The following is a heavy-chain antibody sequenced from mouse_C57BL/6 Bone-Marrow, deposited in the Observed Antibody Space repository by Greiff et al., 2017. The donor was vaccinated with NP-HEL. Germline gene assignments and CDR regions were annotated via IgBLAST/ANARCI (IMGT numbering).Heavy chain of an antibody. Sequence: QVQLQQPGAELVKPGASVKMSCKASGYTFTSYWITWVKQRPGQGLEWIGDIYPGSGSTNYNEKFKSKATLTVDTSSSTAYMQLSSLTSEDSAVYYCARGIFYYDYAVRSYYAMDYWGQGTSVTVSS. V-gene: IGHV1-55*01. CDR3: ARGIFYYDYAVRSYYAMDY. J-gene: IGHJ4*01. CDR2: IYPGSGST. CDR1: GYTFTSYW. D-gene: IGHD2-4*01.